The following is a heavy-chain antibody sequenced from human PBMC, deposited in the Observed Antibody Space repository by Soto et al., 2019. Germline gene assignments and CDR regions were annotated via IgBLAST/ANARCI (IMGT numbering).Heavy chain of an antibody. V-gene: IGHV3-23*01. CDR2: IRIREGIT. CDR1: GFKFSGSA. CDR3: ARSRSAMADGMNV. Sequence: GGSLRLSCAASGFKFSGSAMNWVRQAAGQGLEWVSGIRIREGITYYAVSVKGRFTISSDESKDTVYLQMNSLRAEDTATYFCARSRSAMADGMNVWGQGTTVTVSS. D-gene: IGHD2-2*01. J-gene: IGHJ6*02.